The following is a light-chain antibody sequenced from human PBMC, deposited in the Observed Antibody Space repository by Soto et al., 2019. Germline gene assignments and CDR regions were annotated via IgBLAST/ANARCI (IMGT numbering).Light chain of an antibody. CDR2: DAS. J-gene: IGKJ4*01. CDR3: QQHSNWPLT. CDR1: QSVSSY. V-gene: IGKV3-11*01. Sequence: EIVLTQSPATLSLSPGERATLSCRASQSVSSYLAWYQQKPGQAPRLLIYDASNRATGIPARFSGSGSGTDFTLTISSLEPEDFAVSYCQQHSNWPLTFGGGTKVEIK.